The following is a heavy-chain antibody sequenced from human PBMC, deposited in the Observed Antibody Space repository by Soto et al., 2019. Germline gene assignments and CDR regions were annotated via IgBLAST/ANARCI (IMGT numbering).Heavy chain of an antibody. J-gene: IGHJ4*02. Sequence: SGGGLRPSRAAPGFTFSSHAMSWGRPAPGEGLEWVSAISGSGGSTYYADSVKGRFTISRDNSKNTLYLQMNSLRAEDTAVYYCAKGKVLRYFDWGNFDYWGQGTLVTVSS. D-gene: IGHD3-9*01. CDR1: GFTFSSHA. CDR2: ISGSGGST. CDR3: AKGKVLRYFDWGNFDY. V-gene: IGHV3-23*01.